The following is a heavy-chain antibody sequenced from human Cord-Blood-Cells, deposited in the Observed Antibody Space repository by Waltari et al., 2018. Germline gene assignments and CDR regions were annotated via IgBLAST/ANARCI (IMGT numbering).Heavy chain of an antibody. D-gene: IGHD4-4*01. J-gene: IGHJ4*02. Sequence: VQLQQWGAGLLKPSETLSLTCAVYGGSFSGYYWSWLRQPPGKGLEWIGEINHSGSTNYNPSLKIRVTRSVDTSKNQFSLKLSSVTAADTAVYYCARGLSSYSNYGDYFDYWGQGTLVTVSS. CDR3: ARGLSSYSNYGDYFDY. V-gene: IGHV4-34*01. CDR1: GGSFSGYY. CDR2: INHSGST.